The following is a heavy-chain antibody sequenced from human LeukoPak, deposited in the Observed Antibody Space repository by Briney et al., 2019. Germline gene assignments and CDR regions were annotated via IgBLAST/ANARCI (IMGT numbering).Heavy chain of an antibody. V-gene: IGHV4-61*02. Sequence: SETLSLTCTVSGGSISSGSYYWSWIRQPAGKGLEWIGRIYTSGSTNYNPSLKSRVTISVDTSKNQFSLKLSSVTAADTAVYYCARSPGALLWFGELFRGFDYWGQGTLVTVSS. CDR3: ARSPGALLWFGELFRGFDY. D-gene: IGHD3-10*01. CDR2: IYTSGST. J-gene: IGHJ4*02. CDR1: GGSISSGSYY.